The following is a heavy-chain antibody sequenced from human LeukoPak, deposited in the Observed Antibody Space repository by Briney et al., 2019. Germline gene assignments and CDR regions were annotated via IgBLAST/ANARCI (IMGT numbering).Heavy chain of an antibody. J-gene: IGHJ4*02. Sequence: GGSLRLSCAASGFTFSSYWMSWVRQAPGKGLEWVANIKQDGSEKYYVDSVKGRFTISRDNAKNSLYLQMNSLRAEDTAVYYCARWGIYDILTGYPLVGRFDYWGQGTLVTVSS. CDR2: IKQDGSEK. CDR3: ARWGIYDILTGYPLVGRFDY. D-gene: IGHD3-9*01. CDR1: GFTFSSYW. V-gene: IGHV3-7*01.